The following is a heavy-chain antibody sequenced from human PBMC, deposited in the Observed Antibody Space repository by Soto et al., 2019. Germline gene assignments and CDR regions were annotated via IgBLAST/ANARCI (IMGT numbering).Heavy chain of an antibody. J-gene: IGHJ3*02. D-gene: IGHD2-2*02. Sequence: QVQLVQSGAEVKKPGSSVKVSCKASGGTFSSYAISWVRQAPGQGLEWMGGIIPIFGTANYAQKFQGRVTITADESTSTAYMELSGLRSEDTAVYYCARVGYCSSTSCYTSAFDIWGQGTMVTVSS. CDR1: GGTFSSYA. CDR3: ARVGYCSSTSCYTSAFDI. V-gene: IGHV1-69*01. CDR2: IIPIFGTA.